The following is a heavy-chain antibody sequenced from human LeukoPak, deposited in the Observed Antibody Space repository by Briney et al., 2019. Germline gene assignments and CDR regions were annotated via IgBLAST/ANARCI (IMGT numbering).Heavy chain of an antibody. CDR3: AKDLAFTAGKEY. CDR1: GFTFSSYA. V-gene: IGHV3-23*01. Sequence: PGGSLRLSCAASGFTFSSYAMSWVRQAPGKGLEWVSAIGGSGGSSYSADSVKGRFTISRDNSKNTLYLQMNSLRAEDTAVYYCAKDLAFTAGKEYWGQGTLVTVSS. D-gene: IGHD2-15*01. CDR2: IGGSGGSS. J-gene: IGHJ4*02.